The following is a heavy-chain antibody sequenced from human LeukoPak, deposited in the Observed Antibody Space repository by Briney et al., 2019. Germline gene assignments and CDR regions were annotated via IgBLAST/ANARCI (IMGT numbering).Heavy chain of an antibody. J-gene: IGHJ6*02. CDR2: MNPNSGNT. V-gene: IGHV1-8*01. CDR1: GYTFTSYD. Sequence: ASVKVSCKASGYTFTSYDINWVRQATGQGLEWMGWMNPNSGNTGYAQKFQGRVTMTRNTSISTAYMELSSLRSEDTAVYYCARWAPTGDDRLYYYYGMDVWGQGTTVTVSS. D-gene: IGHD3-9*01. CDR3: ARWAPTGDDRLYYYYGMDV.